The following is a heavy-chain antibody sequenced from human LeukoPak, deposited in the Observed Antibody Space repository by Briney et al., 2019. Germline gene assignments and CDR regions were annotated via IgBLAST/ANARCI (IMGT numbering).Heavy chain of an antibody. CDR2: INPNSGGT. J-gene: IGHJ4*02. CDR1: GYTFTGYY. Sequence: ASVKVSCKASGYTFTGYYMHWVRQAPGQGPEWMGWINPNSGGTNYAQKFQGRVTMTRDTSISTAYLELSRLRSDDTAVYYCARDADIVVVVAALDYWGQGTLVTVSS. V-gene: IGHV1-2*02. D-gene: IGHD2-15*01. CDR3: ARDADIVVVVAALDY.